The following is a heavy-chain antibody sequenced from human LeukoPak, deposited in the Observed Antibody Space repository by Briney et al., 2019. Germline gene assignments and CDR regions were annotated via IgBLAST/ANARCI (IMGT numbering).Heavy chain of an antibody. CDR1: GSTFSSFS. Sequence: GGSLSLSCAAPGSTFSSFSMNWVRKAPGKGLEWVSYISSSSSTIYYADSVKGRFTISRDNAKNSLYLQMNSLRAEDTAVYYCARDSGESFDPWGQGTLVTVSS. CDR3: ARDSGESFDP. V-gene: IGHV3-48*01. CDR2: ISSSSSTI. J-gene: IGHJ5*02.